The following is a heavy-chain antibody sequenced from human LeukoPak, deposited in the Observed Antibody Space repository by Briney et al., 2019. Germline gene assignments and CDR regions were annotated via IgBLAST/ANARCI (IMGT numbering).Heavy chain of an antibody. V-gene: IGHV1-46*01. CDR1: GYTFTSYY. CDR2: INPSGGST. D-gene: IGHD2/OR15-2a*01. J-gene: IGHJ4*02. Sequence: ASVKVSCKASGYTFTSYYMHWVRQAPGQGLEWMGIINPSGGSTSYAQKFQGRVTMTRDTSTSTVYMELSSLRSDDTAVYYCAILGEEYYYFDYWGQGTLVTVSS. CDR3: AILGEEYYYFDY.